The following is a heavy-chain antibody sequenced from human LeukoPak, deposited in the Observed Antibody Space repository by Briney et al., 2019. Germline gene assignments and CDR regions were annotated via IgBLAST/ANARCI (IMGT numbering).Heavy chain of an antibody. CDR3: TRESGAFSPFGF. D-gene: IGHD1-26*01. V-gene: IGHV4-4*02. J-gene: IGHJ4*02. CDR1: GGSITTTYW. CDR2: VHLSGAT. Sequence: PSGTLSLTCAVSGGSITTTYWWSWVRQPPGKGLEWIGEVHLSGATNYNPSLESRVSMSIDKSKNHLSLEVTSVTAADTAIYYCTRESGAFSPFGFWGQGTLLTVSS.